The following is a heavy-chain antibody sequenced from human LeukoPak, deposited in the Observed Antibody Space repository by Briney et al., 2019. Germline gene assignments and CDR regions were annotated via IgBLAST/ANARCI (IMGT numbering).Heavy chain of an antibody. Sequence: YIYYSGSTNYNPSLKSRVTISVDTSKNQFSLKLSSVTAADTAVYYCAREVSLGSGYFSYWGQGTLVTVSS. V-gene: IGHV4-59*01. CDR3: AREVSLGSGYFSY. J-gene: IGHJ4*02. D-gene: IGHD3-22*01. CDR2: IYYSGST.